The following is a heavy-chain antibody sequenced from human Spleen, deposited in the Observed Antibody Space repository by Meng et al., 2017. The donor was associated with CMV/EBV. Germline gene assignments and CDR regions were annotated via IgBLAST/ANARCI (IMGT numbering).Heavy chain of an antibody. Sequence: GSLRLSCTVSGDSISSYYWSWIRQPPGKGLEWIGYIYYSGSTSYNPSLKSRVTISVDTSKNQFSLKLSSVTAADSAVYYCARDILEHNAFDMWGQGTMVTVSS. D-gene: IGHD1/OR15-1a*01. CDR2: IYYSGST. CDR3: ARDILEHNAFDM. J-gene: IGHJ3*02. V-gene: IGHV4-59*12. CDR1: GDSISSYY.